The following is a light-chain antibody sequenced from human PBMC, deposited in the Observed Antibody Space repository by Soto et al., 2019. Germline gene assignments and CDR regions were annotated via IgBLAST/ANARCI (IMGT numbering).Light chain of an antibody. CDR3: QSYDRSLNGYV. Sequence: QSVLTQPPSVSGAPGQRVTIPCTGSRSNIGAGFDVHWYQQLPGKAPKLLIYGNNNRPSGVPDRFSGSKSDTSSSLAITGVQAEDEADYYCQSYDRSLNGYVFGTGTKVTVL. J-gene: IGLJ1*01. CDR2: GNN. CDR1: RSNIGAGFD. V-gene: IGLV1-40*01.